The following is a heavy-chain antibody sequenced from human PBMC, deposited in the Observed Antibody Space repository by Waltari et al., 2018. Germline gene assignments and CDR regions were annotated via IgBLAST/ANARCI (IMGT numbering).Heavy chain of an antibody. CDR2: ISSSSSFI. CDR1: GFTFSSYS. Sequence: EVQLVESGGDLVKPGGSLRLSCAASGFTFSSYSMNWVRQAPGKGLEWVSSISSSSSFIYYADSVKGRFTISRDNAKNSLYLQMNSLRAEDTAVYYCARDNPPYYFDYWGQGTLVTVSS. V-gene: IGHV3-21*01. J-gene: IGHJ4*02. CDR3: ARDNPPYYFDY.